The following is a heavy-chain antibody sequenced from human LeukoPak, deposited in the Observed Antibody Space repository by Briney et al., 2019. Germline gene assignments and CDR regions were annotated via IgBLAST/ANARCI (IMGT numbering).Heavy chain of an antibody. CDR3: ARLVTTGPYSGSYSDY. V-gene: IGHV5-51*01. J-gene: IGHJ4*02. CDR2: IYPGDSDT. CDR1: GYSFTSYW. D-gene: IGHD1-26*01. Sequence: GESLKISXKGSGYSFTSYWIGWVRQMPGKGLEWMGIIYPGDSDTRNSPSFQGQVTISADKSISTAYLQWSSLKASDTAMYYCARLVTTGPYSGSYSDYWGQGTLVTVPS.